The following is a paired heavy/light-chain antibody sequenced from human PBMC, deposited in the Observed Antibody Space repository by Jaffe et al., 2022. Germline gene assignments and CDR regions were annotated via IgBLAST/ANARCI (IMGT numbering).Light chain of an antibody. J-gene: IGLJ1*01. CDR1: KLGDKY. Sequence: SYELTQPPSVSVSPGQTASITCSGDKLGDKYACWYQQKPGQSPVLVIYQDSKRPSGIPERFSGSNSGNTATLTISGTQAMDEADYYCQAWDSSTAFYVFGTGTKVTVL. V-gene: IGLV3-1*01. CDR3: QAWDSSTAFYV. CDR2: QDS.
Heavy chain of an antibody. Sequence: QVQLQESGPGLVKPSQTLSLTCTVSGGSISSGSYYWSWIRQPAGKGLEWIGRIYTSGSTNYNPSLKSRVTISVDTSKNQFSLKLSSVTAADTAVYYCARDLRIHYYGSGSYGGAFDIWGQGTMVTVSS. J-gene: IGHJ3*02. CDR2: IYTSGST. D-gene: IGHD3-10*01. CDR3: ARDLRIHYYGSGSYGGAFDI. V-gene: IGHV4-61*02. CDR1: GGSISSGSYY.